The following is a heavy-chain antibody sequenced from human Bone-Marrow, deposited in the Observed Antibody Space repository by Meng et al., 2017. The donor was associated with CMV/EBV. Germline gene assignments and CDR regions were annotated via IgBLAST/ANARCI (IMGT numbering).Heavy chain of an antibody. CDR3: AKDLAPDIVVVPAAILNYYYYGMDV. Sequence: GGSLRLSCAASGFTFSSYAMSWVRQAPGKGLEWVSAISGSGGSTYYADSVKGRFTISRDNSKNTLYLQMNSLRAEDTAVYYCAKDLAPDIVVVPAAILNYYYYGMDVWGQGTTVTVYS. CDR1: GFTFSSYA. CDR2: ISGSGGST. D-gene: IGHD2-2*02. V-gene: IGHV3-23*01. J-gene: IGHJ6*02.